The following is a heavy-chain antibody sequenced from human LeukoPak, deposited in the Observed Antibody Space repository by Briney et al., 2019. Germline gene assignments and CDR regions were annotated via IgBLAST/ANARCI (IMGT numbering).Heavy chain of an antibody. CDR2: ISYDGSNK. Sequence: PGGSLRLSCAASGFTFSSYAMHWVRQAPGKGLEWVAVISYDGSNKYYADSVKGRFTISRDNSKNTLYLQMNSLRAEDTAVYYCARVVYYYDSSHYFDYWGQGTLVTVSS. V-gene: IGHV3-30-3*01. D-gene: IGHD3-22*01. J-gene: IGHJ4*02. CDR3: ARVVYYYDSSHYFDY. CDR1: GFTFSSYA.